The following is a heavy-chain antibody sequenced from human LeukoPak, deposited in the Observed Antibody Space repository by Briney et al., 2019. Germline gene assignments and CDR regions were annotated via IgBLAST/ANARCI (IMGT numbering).Heavy chain of an antibody. CDR1: GFTFSSYA. Sequence: GGSLRLSCAVSGFTFSSYAMSRVRQAPGKGLEWVSVISGSGGSTYYSDSVKGRFTISRDNAKNSLYLQMNSLRAEDTALYYCAREGVGYWGQGTLVTVSS. V-gene: IGHV3-23*01. CDR2: ISGSGGST. J-gene: IGHJ4*02. CDR3: AREGVGY.